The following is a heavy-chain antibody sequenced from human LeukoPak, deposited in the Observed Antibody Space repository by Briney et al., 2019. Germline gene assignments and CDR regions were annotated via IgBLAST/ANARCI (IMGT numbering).Heavy chain of an antibody. CDR2: IYYSGST. V-gene: IGHV4-39*01. CDR1: GGSISSSSYY. D-gene: IGHD6-19*01. J-gene: IGHJ4*02. CDR3: ARLRVAVIDY. Sequence: PSETPSLTCTVSGGSISSSSYYWGWIRQPPGKGLEWIGSIYYSGSTYYNPSLKSRVTISVDTSKNQFSLKLSSVTAADTAVYYCARLRVAVIDYWGQGTLVTVSS.